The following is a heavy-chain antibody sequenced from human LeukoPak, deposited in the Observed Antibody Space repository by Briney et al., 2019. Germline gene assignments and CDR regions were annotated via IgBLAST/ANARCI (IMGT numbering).Heavy chain of an antibody. Sequence: GGSLRLSCAASGFTFSSNYMSWVRQAPGKGLEWVSVIYSGGNTCYADSVTGRFTISRDSSKNTLYLQMNSLRPEDTAVYYCARSPRFGEFNYWGQGTLVTVSS. D-gene: IGHD3-10*02. CDR1: GFTFSSNY. CDR2: IYSGGNT. CDR3: ARSPRFGEFNY. J-gene: IGHJ4*02. V-gene: IGHV3-66*02.